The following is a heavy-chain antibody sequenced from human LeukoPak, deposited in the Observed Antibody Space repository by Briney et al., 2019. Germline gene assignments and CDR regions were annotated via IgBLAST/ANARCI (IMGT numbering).Heavy chain of an antibody. Sequence: GGSLRLSCAASGFTFSSYWMSWVRQAPGKGLEWVANIKQDGSEKYYVDSVKGRFTISRDNAKNSLYLQMNSLRAEDTAVYYCAKDSTKGYYDSSGYYSFDYWGQGTLVTVSS. CDR3: AKDSTKGYYDSSGYYSFDY. V-gene: IGHV3-7*05. CDR1: GFTFSSYW. CDR2: IKQDGSEK. J-gene: IGHJ4*02. D-gene: IGHD3-22*01.